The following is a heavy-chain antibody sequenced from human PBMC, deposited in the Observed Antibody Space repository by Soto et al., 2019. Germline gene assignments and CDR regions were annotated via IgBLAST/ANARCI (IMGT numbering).Heavy chain of an antibody. J-gene: IGHJ6*02. V-gene: IGHV1-2*04. Sequence: ASVKVSCKASGYTFIGYYMHWVRQAPGQGLEWMGWINPNSGGTNYAQKFQGWVTMTRDTSISTAYMELSRLRSDDTAVYYCARASGYSYGSNYYYGMDVWGQGTTVTVSS. CDR3: ARASGYSYGSNYYYGMDV. D-gene: IGHD5-18*01. CDR2: INPNSGGT. CDR1: GYTFIGYY.